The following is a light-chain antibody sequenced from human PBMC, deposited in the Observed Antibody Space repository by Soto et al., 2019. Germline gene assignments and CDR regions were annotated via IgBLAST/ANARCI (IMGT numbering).Light chain of an antibody. V-gene: IGKV2-28*01. Sequence: DIVMTQSPLSLPVTPGEPASISCRSSQSRLHSNGYNYLDWYLQKPGQSPQLLIYLGSNRASGVPDRFSGGGSSTHFEMKISRVEAEDVGVYYCMEALQTPRTGGQGTKVEIK. J-gene: IGKJ1*01. CDR1: QSRLHSNGYNY. CDR2: LGS. CDR3: MEALQTPRT.